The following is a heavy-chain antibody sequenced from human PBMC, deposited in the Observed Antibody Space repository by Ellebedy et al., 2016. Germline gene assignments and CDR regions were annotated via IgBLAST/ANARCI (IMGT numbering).Heavy chain of an antibody. CDR3: ARVQLAASNLWYFDL. V-gene: IGHV1-2*02. CDR2: INPNSGAT. Sequence: ASVKVSCXASGYTFTDYYMHWVRQAPGQGLEWLALINPNSGATHYAQKFQGRVTMTRDTSISTAYMELSSLRSDDTAVYYCARVQLAASNLWYFDLWGRGTQVTVSS. J-gene: IGHJ2*01. CDR1: GYTFTDYY. D-gene: IGHD6-6*01.